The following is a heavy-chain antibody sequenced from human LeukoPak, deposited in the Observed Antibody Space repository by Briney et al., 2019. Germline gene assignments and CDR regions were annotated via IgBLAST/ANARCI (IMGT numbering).Heavy chain of an antibody. CDR1: GGTFSSYP. V-gene: IGHV1-69*13. CDR3: ARNSRVASASGLNY. D-gene: IGHD4-23*01. J-gene: IGHJ4*02. Sequence: SVKVSCKASGGTFSSYPFTWVRQAPGQGLEWMGEITPIFGAANYAQTFQGRVTITADESTSTVFMELSSLRSDDTAFYYCARNSRVASASGLNYWGQGTLVTVSS. CDR2: ITPIFGAA.